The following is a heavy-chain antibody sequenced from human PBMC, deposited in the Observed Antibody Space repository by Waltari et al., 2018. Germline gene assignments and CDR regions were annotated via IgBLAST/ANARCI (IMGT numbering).Heavy chain of an antibody. J-gene: IGHJ4*02. D-gene: IGHD6-19*01. CDR1: GFTFSSYE. CDR3: ARDDYTSGWFLGY. Sequence: EVQLVESGGGLVQPGGSLRLSCAASGFTFSSYEMNWVRQAPGKGLEWVSYISSSGSTIYYADSVKGRFTISRDNSKNTLYLQMNSLRAEDTAVYYCARDDYTSGWFLGYWGQGTLVTVSS. CDR2: ISSSGSTI. V-gene: IGHV3-48*03.